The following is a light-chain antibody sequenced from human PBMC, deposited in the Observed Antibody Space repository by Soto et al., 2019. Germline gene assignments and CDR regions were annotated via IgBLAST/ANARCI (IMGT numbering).Light chain of an antibody. Sequence: EIVLTQSPGTLSLPPGPSATLSCRASQSVSNNYLAWYQQKPGPPPRLLIYGASNRATGTPDRFSGSGSGTDFTLTISRLEPEDFAVYYCQQYGSSGTFGTGTKVDIK. V-gene: IGKV3-20*01. CDR2: GAS. J-gene: IGKJ4*02. CDR3: QQYGSSGT. CDR1: QSVSNNY.